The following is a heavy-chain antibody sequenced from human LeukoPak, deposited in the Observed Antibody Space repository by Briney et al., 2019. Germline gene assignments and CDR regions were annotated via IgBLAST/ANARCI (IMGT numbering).Heavy chain of an antibody. J-gene: IGHJ6*02. CDR2: ISGSGGST. D-gene: IGHD6-13*01. CDR1: GFTFSSYA. V-gene: IGHV3-23*01. Sequence: PGGSLRLSCAASGFTFSSYAMSWVRQAPGKGLEWVSAISGSGGSTYYADSVKGRFTISRDNSKNTLYLQMNSLRAEDTAVYYCAKDVSSSWYRGPYYYGMDVWGQGTTVTVSS. CDR3: AKDVSSSWYRGPYYYGMDV.